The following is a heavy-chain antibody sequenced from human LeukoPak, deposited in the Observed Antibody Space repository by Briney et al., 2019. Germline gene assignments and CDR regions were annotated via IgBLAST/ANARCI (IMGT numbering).Heavy chain of an antibody. J-gene: IGHJ4*02. D-gene: IGHD2-2*01. V-gene: IGHV1-18*01. CDR1: GGTFSSYA. CDR2: ISGYNGNT. Sequence: ASVKVSCKASGGTFSSYAISWVRQAPGQGLEWMGYISGYNGNTIYAQKVQDRVTMTTDTSTSTAYMELRSLRSDDTAVYYCARWGGTYQTYFDYWGQGTLVTVSS. CDR3: ARWGGTYQTYFDY.